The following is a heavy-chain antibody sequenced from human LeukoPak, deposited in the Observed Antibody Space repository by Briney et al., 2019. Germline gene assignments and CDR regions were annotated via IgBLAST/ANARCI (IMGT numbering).Heavy chain of an antibody. CDR1: GFTFDDYA. CDR3: AKDSGDY. J-gene: IGHJ4*02. Sequence: GGSLRLSCAASGFTFDDYAMHWVRQAPGKGLEWVSGITWNSGSIGYADSVKGRFTISRDNAKNSLYLQMNSLRAEDTAFYYRAKDSGDYWGQGTLVTVSS. V-gene: IGHV3-9*01. CDR2: ITWNSGSI.